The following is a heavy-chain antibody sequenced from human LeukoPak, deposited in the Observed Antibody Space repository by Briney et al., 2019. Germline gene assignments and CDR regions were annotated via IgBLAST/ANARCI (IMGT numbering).Heavy chain of an antibody. CDR1: GGSISSGSYY. CDR2: IYTSGST. J-gene: IGHJ2*01. V-gene: IGHV4-61*02. CDR3: ATSPYDTAGKYFDL. D-gene: IGHD3-22*01. Sequence: SETLSLTCTVSGGSISSGSYYWSWIRQPAGKGLEWIGRIYTSGSTNYNPSLKSRVTISVDTSKNQFSLKLSSVTAADTAVYYCATSPYDTAGKYFDLWGRGTLVTVSS.